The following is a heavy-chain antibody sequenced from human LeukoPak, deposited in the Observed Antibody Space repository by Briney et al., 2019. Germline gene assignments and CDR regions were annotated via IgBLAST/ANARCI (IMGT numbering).Heavy chain of an antibody. V-gene: IGHV1-46*01. Sequence: ASVKVSCKASGYTFTNYFMHWVRQAPGQGLEWMGIINPSGGSTSYAQKFQGRVTLTRDTSTSTAYMELSSLRSEDTAVYYCARDAFLSGSLCPVDYWGQGSLVTVSS. D-gene: IGHD1-26*01. CDR1: GYTFTNYF. CDR3: ARDAFLSGSLCPVDY. J-gene: IGHJ4*02. CDR2: INPSGGST.